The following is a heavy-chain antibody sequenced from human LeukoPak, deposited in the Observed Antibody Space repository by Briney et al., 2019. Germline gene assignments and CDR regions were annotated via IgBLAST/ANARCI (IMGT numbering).Heavy chain of an antibody. CDR3: ASVNWNYRFYYYMDV. D-gene: IGHD1-7*01. V-gene: IGHV1-69*05. J-gene: IGHJ6*03. CDR1: GGTFSSYA. CDR2: IIPIFGTA. Sequence: SVKVSCKTSGGTFSSYAISWVRQAPGQGLEWMGGIIPIFGTANYAQKFQGRVTITTDESTSTAYMELSSLRSEDTAVYYCASVNWNYRFYYYMDVWGKGTTVTVSS.